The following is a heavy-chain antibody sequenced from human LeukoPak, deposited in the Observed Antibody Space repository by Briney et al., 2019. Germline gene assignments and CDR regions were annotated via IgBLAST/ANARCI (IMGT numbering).Heavy chain of an antibody. CDR1: GFTFSSYA. CDR3: AKVRDSSTRHRYFDY. Sequence: PGRSLRLSCAASGFTFSSYAMHWVRQAPGKGLEWVSAISGSGGSTYYADSVKGRFTISRDNSKNTLYLQMNSLRAEDTAVYYCAKVRDSSTRHRYFDYWGQGTLVTVSS. D-gene: IGHD6-13*01. J-gene: IGHJ4*02. V-gene: IGHV3-23*01. CDR2: ISGSGGST.